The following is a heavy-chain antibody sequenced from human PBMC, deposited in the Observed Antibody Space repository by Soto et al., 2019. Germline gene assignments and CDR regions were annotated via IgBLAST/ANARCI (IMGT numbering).Heavy chain of an antibody. CDR1: GDSVSSNSAA. Sequence: SQTLSLTCAISGDSVSSNSAAWNWIRQSPSRGLEWLGRTYYRSKWYNDYAVSVKSRITINPDTSKNQFSLQLNSVTPEDTAVYYCASGGSYLFFYYYYGMDVWGQGTTVTVSS. V-gene: IGHV6-1*01. J-gene: IGHJ6*02. CDR3: ASGGSYLFFYYYYGMDV. D-gene: IGHD1-26*01. CDR2: TYYRSKWYN.